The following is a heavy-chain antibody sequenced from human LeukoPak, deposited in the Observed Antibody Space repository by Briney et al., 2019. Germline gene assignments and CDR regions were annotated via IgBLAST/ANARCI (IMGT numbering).Heavy chain of an antibody. CDR2: IYTSGST. Sequence: PSETLSLTCAVSGCSIGSGSYYWSCIRQPAGKGLVWIRRIYTSGSTNYNPSLKSRVTTTVDTSKNQLSLKLSSVTAADTAVYYCARTYICGGDCYSLDYWGQGTLVHVSS. J-gene: IGHJ4*02. D-gene: IGHD2-21*02. CDR1: GCSIGSGSYY. CDR3: ARTYICGGDCYSLDY. V-gene: IGHV4-61*02.